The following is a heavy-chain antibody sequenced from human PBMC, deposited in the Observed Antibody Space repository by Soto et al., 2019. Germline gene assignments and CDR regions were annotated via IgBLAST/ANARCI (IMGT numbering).Heavy chain of an antibody. CDR1: GGSISTSNW. V-gene: IGHV4-4*02. D-gene: IGHD6-13*01. CDR3: ARRYGSSFDY. Sequence: SETRSLTCAVSGGSISTSNWWSWVRQPPGKGLEWIGDIYYSGSTNYNPSLKSRVTISVDTSKNQFSLKLTSVTAADTAVYYCARRYGSSFDYWGQGTLVTVSS. J-gene: IGHJ4*02. CDR2: IYYSGST.